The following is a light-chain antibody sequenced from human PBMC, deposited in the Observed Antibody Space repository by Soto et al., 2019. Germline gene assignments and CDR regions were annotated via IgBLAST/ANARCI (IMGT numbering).Light chain of an antibody. CDR3: CSRASMITYV. V-gene: IGLV2-14*01. Sequence: QSALSQPASVSGSPGQSITISCTGTSSDIGGYNYVSWYQQHPGEAPKLIIYEVGNRPSGVSNRFSGSKSGNTASLTISGLQADDEADYYCCSRASMITYVFGSGTKMTVL. CDR1: SSDIGGYNY. CDR2: EVG. J-gene: IGLJ1*01.